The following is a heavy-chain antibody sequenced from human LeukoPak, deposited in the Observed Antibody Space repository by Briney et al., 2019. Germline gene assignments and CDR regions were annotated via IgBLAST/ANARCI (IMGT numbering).Heavy chain of an antibody. J-gene: IGHJ4*02. CDR1: GFTFSSYG. V-gene: IGHV3-30*18. CDR3: AKDLEGLPSANFDY. CDR2: MSYDGGNK. D-gene: IGHD2-2*01. Sequence: AGGSLRLSCAASGFTFSSYGMHGVRQAPGKGLEGLAVMSYDGGNKYYADSVKGRFTISRDNSKNTLYLQMSSLRAEDTAVYYCAKDLEGLPSANFDYWGQGTLVTVSS.